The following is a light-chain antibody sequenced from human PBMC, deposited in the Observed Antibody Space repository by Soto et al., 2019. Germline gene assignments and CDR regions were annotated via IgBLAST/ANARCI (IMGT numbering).Light chain of an antibody. Sequence: QSALTQPASVSGSPGQSITITCIGTSSDVGNYNLVSWYQQHPGKAPKLMIYEGSKRPSGVSNRFSGSKSGNTASLTVSGLSAEDEADYYCCSYAGSGTLVCGGGTQLTVL. CDR3: CSYAGSGTLV. CDR2: EGS. CDR1: SSDVGNYNL. V-gene: IGLV2-23*01. J-gene: IGLJ2*01.